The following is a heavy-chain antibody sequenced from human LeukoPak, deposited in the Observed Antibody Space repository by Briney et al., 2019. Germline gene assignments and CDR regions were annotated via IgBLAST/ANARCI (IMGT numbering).Heavy chain of an antibody. J-gene: IGHJ4*02. CDR1: GFTLSNYG. V-gene: IGHV3-48*04. D-gene: IGHD6-19*01. Sequence: GRSLRLSCAASGFTLSNYGIHWVRQAPGKGLEWVSYISSSGSTKYYADSVKGRFTISRDNAKTSLFLQMNSLRAEDTAVCYCARVKGSGWYEVDYWGQGTLVTVSS. CDR2: ISSSGSTK. CDR3: ARVKGSGWYEVDY.